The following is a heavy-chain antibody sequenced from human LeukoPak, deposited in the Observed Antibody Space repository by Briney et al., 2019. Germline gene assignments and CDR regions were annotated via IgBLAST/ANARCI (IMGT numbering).Heavy chain of an antibody. J-gene: IGHJ4*02. V-gene: IGHV3-30*04. CDR2: IGYDGRFK. Sequence: PGGSLRLSCVTSGFTFNNYPMHWVRQAPGKGLEWGAVIGYDGRFKFHSDSVKGRFTISRDDSKNTLYLQMNSLRPEDTPLYYCARDPTTGSHDYFDYWGQGTLVTVST. CDR1: GFTFNNYP. CDR3: ARDPTTGSHDYFDY. D-gene: IGHD3-10*01.